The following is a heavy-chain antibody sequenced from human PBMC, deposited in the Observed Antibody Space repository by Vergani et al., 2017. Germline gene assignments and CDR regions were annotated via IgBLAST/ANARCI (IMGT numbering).Heavy chain of an antibody. CDR2: ISYDGSNK. J-gene: IGHJ4*02. CDR3: ARRGPYSSGWY. D-gene: IGHD6-19*01. V-gene: IGHV3-30*03. CDR1: GFTFSSYG. Sequence: QVQLVESGGGVVQPGRSLRLSCAASGFTFSSYGMHWVRQAPGKGLEWVAVISYDGSNKYYADSVKGRFTISRDNSKNTLYLQMNSLRAEDTAVYYCARRGPYSSGWYWGQGTLVTVSS.